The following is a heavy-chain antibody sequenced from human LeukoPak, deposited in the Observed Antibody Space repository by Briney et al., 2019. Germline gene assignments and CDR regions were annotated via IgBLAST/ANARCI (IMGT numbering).Heavy chain of an antibody. J-gene: IGHJ4*02. CDR3: SRENGAFSPFGY. CDR2: IYYSGST. V-gene: IGHV4-59*12. D-gene: IGHD2-8*01. Sequence: SETLSLTCTVSGGSISSYHWSWIRQPPGKGLEWIGYIYYSGSTNYNPSLNSRVTVSLDKSKNQLSLNLTSVTAADTAVYYCSRENGAFSPFGYWGQGTLVTVPS. CDR1: GGSISSYH.